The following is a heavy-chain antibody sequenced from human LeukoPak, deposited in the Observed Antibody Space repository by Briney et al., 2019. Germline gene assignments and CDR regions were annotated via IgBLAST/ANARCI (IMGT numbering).Heavy chain of an antibody. J-gene: IGHJ6*03. Sequence: ASVKVSCKASGYTFTGYYMHWVRQAPGQGLEWMGWINPNSGGTNYAQKFQGRVTMTRDTSISTAYMELSRLRSDDTAVYYCARGVVGSSSELYYYYYYMDVWGKGTTVTVSS. CDR3: ARGVVGSSSELYYYYYYMDV. CDR1: GYTFTGYY. V-gene: IGHV1-2*02. D-gene: IGHD6-6*01. CDR2: INPNSGGT.